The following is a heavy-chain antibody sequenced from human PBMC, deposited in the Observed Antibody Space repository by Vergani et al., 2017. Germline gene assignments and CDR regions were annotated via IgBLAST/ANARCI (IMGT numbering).Heavy chain of an antibody. D-gene: IGHD1-14*01. CDR1: GFTFNQYR. V-gene: IGHV3-33*01. Sequence: QVQLVESAGGVVQPGGSLRLSCAASGFTFNQYRMHWVRQAPGKGLEWVAVTWYDGNNKQYADSVKGRFTISRDNSKSTMYLQMNSLRDEDTGVYYCARDLRLLYNRFDPWGQGTLVTVSS. J-gene: IGHJ5*02. CDR3: ARDLRLLYNRFDP. CDR2: TWYDGNNK.